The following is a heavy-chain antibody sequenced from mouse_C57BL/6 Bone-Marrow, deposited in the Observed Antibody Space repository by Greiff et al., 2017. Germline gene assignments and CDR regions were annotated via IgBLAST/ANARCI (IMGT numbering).Heavy chain of an antibody. D-gene: IGHD1-1*01. CDR3: ARNPITTVVAPHFDV. Sequence: QVQLKESGAELVRPGTSVKLSCKASGYTFTSYWMHWVKQRPGQGLEWIGVIDPSDSYTNYNQKFKGKATLTVDTSSSTAYMQLSSLTSEDSAVYYCARNPITTVVAPHFDVWGTGTTVTVSS. CDR2: IDPSDSYT. V-gene: IGHV1-59*01. CDR1: GYTFTSYW. J-gene: IGHJ1*03.